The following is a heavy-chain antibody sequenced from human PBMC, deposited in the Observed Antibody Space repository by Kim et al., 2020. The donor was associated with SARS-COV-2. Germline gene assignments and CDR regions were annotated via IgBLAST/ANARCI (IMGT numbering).Heavy chain of an antibody. CDR2: INPSGGTT. J-gene: IGHJ4*02. CDR3: ARGHPSTDPIPRRGYFDY. V-gene: IGHV1-46*01. D-gene: IGHD2-2*01. Sequence: ASVKVSCKASGYTFTSYYMHWVRQAPGLGLEWMGIINPSGGTTSYAQKFQGRVTMTRDTSTSTVYMEVSSLRSEDTAVYYCARGHPSTDPIPRRGYFDYWGQGTLVTVSS. CDR1: GYTFTSYY.